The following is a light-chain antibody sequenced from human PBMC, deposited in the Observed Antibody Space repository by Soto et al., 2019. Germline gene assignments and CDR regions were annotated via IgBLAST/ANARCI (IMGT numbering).Light chain of an antibody. CDR2: GAS. J-gene: IGKJ4*01. V-gene: IGKV3-20*01. Sequence: EIVLTQSPGTLSLSPGERATLSCRVSQSVSSSYLAWYQQKPGQAPRLLIYGASSRATGIPDRFSGSGSVTDFTLTISRLEPEEFAVYYCQQYGSSPVTFGGGTKVEIK. CDR3: QQYGSSPVT. CDR1: QSVSSSY.